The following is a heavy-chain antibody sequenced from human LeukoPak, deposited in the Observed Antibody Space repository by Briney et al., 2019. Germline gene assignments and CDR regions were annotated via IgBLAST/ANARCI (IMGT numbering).Heavy chain of an antibody. Sequence: GGSLRLSCAASGFTFSIYAMHWVRQAPAKGLKGLPVISFDGSDKYYADSVKGRFTISRDNSKNTLYLQMNSLRAEDTAVYYCARQDPPSRREPHWYFDLWGRGTLVTVSS. D-gene: IGHD1-26*01. J-gene: IGHJ2*01. CDR1: GFTFSIYA. CDR2: ISFDGSDK. V-gene: IGHV3-30*04. CDR3: ARQDPPSRREPHWYFDL.